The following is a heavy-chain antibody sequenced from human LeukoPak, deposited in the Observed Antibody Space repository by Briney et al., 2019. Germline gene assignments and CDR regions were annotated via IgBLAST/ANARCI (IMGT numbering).Heavy chain of an antibody. Sequence: SETLSLTCIVSGGSISSSTYYWGWIRQPPGKGLEWIGNIYHSGSTYYNPSLKSRVTISVDTSKNQFSLKLTSVTAADTAVYYCARRPTARVDFDYWGQGSLVTVSS. CDR1: GGSISSSTYY. J-gene: IGHJ4*02. CDR3: ARRPTARVDFDY. CDR2: IYHSGST. D-gene: IGHD6-25*01. V-gene: IGHV4-39*01.